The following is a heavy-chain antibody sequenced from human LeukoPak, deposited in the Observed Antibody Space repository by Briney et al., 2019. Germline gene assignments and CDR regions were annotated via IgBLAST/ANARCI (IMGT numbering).Heavy chain of an antibody. CDR3: ARGNPSGSYYYYYYYMDV. J-gene: IGHJ6*03. D-gene: IGHD1-26*01. V-gene: IGHV3-7*01. CDR1: GFTFSSYW. CDR2: IKQDGSEK. Sequence: GGSLRLSCAASGFTFSSYWMSWVRQAPGKGLEWVANIKQDGSEKYYVDSVKGRFTISRDNAKNSLYLQINSLRAEDTAVYYCARGNPSGSYYYYYYYMDVWGKGTTVTVSS.